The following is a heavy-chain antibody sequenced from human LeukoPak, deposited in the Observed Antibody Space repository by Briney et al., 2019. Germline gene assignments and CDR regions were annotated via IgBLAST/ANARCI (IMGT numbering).Heavy chain of an antibody. J-gene: IGHJ4*02. Sequence: GGSLRLSCAASGFTFSNSWMSWVRQAPGKGLEWVGRINSKTDGGTTDYAAPVKGRFTISRDDSKNTLYLQMNSLKTEDTAVYYCTTDPGQLWSPLSTHFDYWGQGTLVTVSS. V-gene: IGHV3-15*01. CDR2: INSKTDGGTT. CDR1: GFTFSNSW. D-gene: IGHD5-18*01. CDR3: TTDPGQLWSPLSTHFDY.